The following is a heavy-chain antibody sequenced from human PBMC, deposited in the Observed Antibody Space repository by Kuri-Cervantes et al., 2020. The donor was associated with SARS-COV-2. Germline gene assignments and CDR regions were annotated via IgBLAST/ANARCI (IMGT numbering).Heavy chain of an antibody. Sequence: GESLKISCAASGFTFSGSAMHWVRQASGKGLEWVGRIRSKANSYATAYAASVKGRFTISRDDSKNTAYLQMNSLKTEDTAVYYCTSVYYDLWSGYYGAFDIWGQGTMVTVSS. J-gene: IGHJ3*02. D-gene: IGHD3-3*01. CDR1: GFTFSGSA. CDR3: TSVYYDLWSGYYGAFDI. CDR2: IRSKANSYAT. V-gene: IGHV3-73*01.